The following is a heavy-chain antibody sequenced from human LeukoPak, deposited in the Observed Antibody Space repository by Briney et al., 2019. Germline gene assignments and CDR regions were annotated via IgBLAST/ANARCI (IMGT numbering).Heavy chain of an antibody. Sequence: GGSLRLSCAASGFTFGSYSMNWVRQAPGKGLEWVSYISSSSSTIYYADSVKGRFTISRDNAKNSLYLQMNSLRAEDTAVYYCARDCQLPSSYYYYYYMDVWGKGTTVTVSS. CDR3: ARDCQLPSSYYYYYYMDV. V-gene: IGHV3-48*04. CDR1: GFTFGSYS. J-gene: IGHJ6*03. CDR2: ISSSSSTI. D-gene: IGHD2-2*01.